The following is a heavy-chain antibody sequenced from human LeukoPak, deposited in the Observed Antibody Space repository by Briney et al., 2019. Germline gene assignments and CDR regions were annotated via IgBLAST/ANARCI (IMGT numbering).Heavy chain of an antibody. V-gene: IGHV1-18*01. D-gene: IGHD5-18*01. CDR3: AGNLMDTAMARSLDY. CDR1: GYTFTSYG. CDR2: IRAYNGNT. J-gene: IGHJ4*02. Sequence: GASVKVSCKASGYTFTSYGISWVRQAPGQGLEWMGWIRAYNGNTNYAQKLQGRVTMTTDTSTSTAYMELRSLRSDDTAVYYCAGNLMDTAMARSLDYWGQGTLVTVSS.